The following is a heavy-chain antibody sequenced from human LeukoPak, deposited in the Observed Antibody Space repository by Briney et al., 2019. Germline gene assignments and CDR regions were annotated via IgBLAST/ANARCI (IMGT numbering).Heavy chain of an antibody. CDR2: IYTSGST. D-gene: IGHD3-22*01. Sequence: SETLSLTCAVYGGSFSSYYWSWIRQPAGKGLEWIGRIYTSGSTNYNPSLKSRVTMSVDTSKNQFSLKLSSVTAADTAVYYCARAVYPYYYDSADAFDIWGQGTMVTVSS. J-gene: IGHJ3*02. CDR1: GGSFSSYY. CDR3: ARAVYPYYYDSADAFDI. V-gene: IGHV4-59*10.